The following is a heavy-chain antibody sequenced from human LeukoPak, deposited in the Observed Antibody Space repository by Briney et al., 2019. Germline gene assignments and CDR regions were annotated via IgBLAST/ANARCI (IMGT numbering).Heavy chain of an antibody. D-gene: IGHD3-9*01. Sequence: SETLSLTCTVSGGSISAYYWSWIRQPPGKGLEWIGYIYYSGSTNYNPSLKSRVTISVDTSKNQFSLKLSSVTAADTAVYYCARDLPGAILTDAFDIWGQGTMVTVSS. V-gene: IGHV4-59*01. CDR3: ARDLPGAILTDAFDI. CDR2: IYYSGST. CDR1: GGSISAYY. J-gene: IGHJ3*02.